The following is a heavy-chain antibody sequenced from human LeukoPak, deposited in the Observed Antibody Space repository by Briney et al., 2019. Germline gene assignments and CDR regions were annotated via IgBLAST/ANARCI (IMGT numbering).Heavy chain of an antibody. Sequence: GGSLRLSCAASGFTFSSYWMHWVRQAPGKGLVWVSRINSDGSSTKYADSVKGRFTISRDNAKNTLYLQMNSLRAEDTAVYYCARDPSIYSNCAYNWFDPWGQGTLVTVSS. V-gene: IGHV3-74*03. D-gene: IGHD4-11*01. CDR1: GFTFSSYW. CDR3: ARDPSIYSNCAYNWFDP. J-gene: IGHJ5*02. CDR2: INSDGSST.